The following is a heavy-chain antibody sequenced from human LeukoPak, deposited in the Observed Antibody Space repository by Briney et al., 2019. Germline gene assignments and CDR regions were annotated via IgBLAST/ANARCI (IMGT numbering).Heavy chain of an antibody. Sequence: TGGSLRLSCAASGFTFSSYAMHWVRQAPGKGLEWVAVISYDGSNKYYADSVKGRFTISRDNSKNMLYLQMNSLRAEDTAVYYCARRPGANYGSGSYYPPNFDYWGQGTLVTVSS. D-gene: IGHD3-10*01. J-gene: IGHJ4*02. CDR2: ISYDGSNK. CDR3: ARRPGANYGSGSYYPPNFDY. V-gene: IGHV3-30*04. CDR1: GFTFSSYA.